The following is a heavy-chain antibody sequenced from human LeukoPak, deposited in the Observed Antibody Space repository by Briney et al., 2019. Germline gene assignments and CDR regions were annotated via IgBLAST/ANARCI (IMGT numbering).Heavy chain of an antibody. CDR1: VYTFTTYD. CDR3: ARVAGSIDY. V-gene: IGHV1-8*03. J-gene: IGHJ4*02. Sequence: ASVKVSFKASVYTFTTYDINWVRQATGQGLEWMGWMNLKSGNAGYAQNFQGRVTITRDTSISTVYMELSGLRSEDTAVYYCARVAGSIDYWGQGTLVTVSS. D-gene: IGHD6-19*01. CDR2: MNLKSGNA.